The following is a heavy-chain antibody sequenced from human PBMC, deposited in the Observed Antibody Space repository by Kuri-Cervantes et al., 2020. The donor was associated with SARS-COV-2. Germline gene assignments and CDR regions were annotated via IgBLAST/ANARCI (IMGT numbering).Heavy chain of an antibody. V-gene: IGHV3-23*01. CDR1: GFTFKNYG. CDR2: ISGSGVST. Sequence: GESLKISCATSGFTFKNYGMSWVRQAPGKGLEWVSAISGSGVSTHYTDSVKGRFTISRDNSKNTLYLQMNSLRAEDTAVYYCAKEWIAAAGPPHYYYYGMDVWGQGTTVTVSS. CDR3: AKEWIAAAGPPHYYYYGMDV. J-gene: IGHJ6*02. D-gene: IGHD6-13*01.